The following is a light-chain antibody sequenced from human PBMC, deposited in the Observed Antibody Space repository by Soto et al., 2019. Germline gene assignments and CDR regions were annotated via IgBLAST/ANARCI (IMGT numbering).Light chain of an antibody. CDR2: GAS. CDR1: QNINNN. Sequence: EIVMTQSPATLSESPGERVSLSCRASQNINNNLAWYQQKPGQAPRLLIFGASTRATGIPARFSGSGSGTDFTLTISRLEPEDFAVYYCQQYGSSGTFGQGTKVDIK. V-gene: IGKV3-15*01. CDR3: QQYGSSGT. J-gene: IGKJ1*01.